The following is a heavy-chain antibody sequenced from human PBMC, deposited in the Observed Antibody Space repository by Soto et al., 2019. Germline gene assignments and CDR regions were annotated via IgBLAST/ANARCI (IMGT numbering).Heavy chain of an antibody. CDR3: ARRMGYDDAFDI. D-gene: IGHD5-12*01. V-gene: IGHV5-51*01. J-gene: IGHJ3*02. CDR2: LYPDDSDT. CDR1: GNSFTSYW. Sequence: GESLKISCKGSGNSFTSYWIGWVRPMPGKGLEWVGILYPDDSDTRYSPSFNGQVTISAEKSISTAYLQWSSLKASDTAMYYCARRMGYDDAFDIWGQGTMVTVSS.